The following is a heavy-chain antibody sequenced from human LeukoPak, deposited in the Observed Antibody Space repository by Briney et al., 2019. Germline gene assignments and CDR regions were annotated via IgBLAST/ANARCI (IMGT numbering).Heavy chain of an antibody. D-gene: IGHD3-10*01. Sequence: GGSLRLSCAASGFTFSSYWMSWVRQAPGKGLEWVAKIKQDGSEKYYVDSVKGRFTISRDNAKNSLYLQMNSLRAEDTAVYYCARSRVSRGDAFDIWGQGTMVTVSS. J-gene: IGHJ3*02. V-gene: IGHV3-7*01. CDR3: ARSRVSRGDAFDI. CDR2: IKQDGSEK. CDR1: GFTFSSYW.